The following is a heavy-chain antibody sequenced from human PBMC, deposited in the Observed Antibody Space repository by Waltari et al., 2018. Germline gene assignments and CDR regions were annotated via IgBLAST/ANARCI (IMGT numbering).Heavy chain of an antibody. D-gene: IGHD3-10*01. J-gene: IGHJ4*02. Sequence: QVQLVQSGAEVKKPGASVKVSCKASGYTFTGSYMHWVRQAPGQGLEWMGRINPNSGGTNYAQKFQGRVTMTRDTSISTAYMELSRLRSDDTAVYYCAREITMVRGVMIFDYWGQGTLVTVSS. CDR3: AREITMVRGVMIFDY. CDR1: GYTFTGSY. CDR2: INPNSGGT. V-gene: IGHV1-2*06.